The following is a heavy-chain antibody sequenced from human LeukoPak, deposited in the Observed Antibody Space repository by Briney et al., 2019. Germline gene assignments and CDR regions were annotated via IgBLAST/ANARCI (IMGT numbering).Heavy chain of an antibody. CDR3: ARRRHFDWLSPFDY. CDR1: GGSISSTNW. Sequence: SETLSLTCGVSGGSISSTNWWSWVRQPPGQGLEWIGEVSLTGETNYNPSLNGRVTMSLDGSRNQLSLTLTSVTAADTAVYYCARRRHFDWLSPFDYWGQGTLVTVSS. V-gene: IGHV4-4*02. D-gene: IGHD3-9*01. J-gene: IGHJ4*02. CDR2: VSLTGET.